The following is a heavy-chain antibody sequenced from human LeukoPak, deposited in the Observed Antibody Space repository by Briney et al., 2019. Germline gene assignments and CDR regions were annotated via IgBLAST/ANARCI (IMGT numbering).Heavy chain of an antibody. CDR1: GGSFSGYY. V-gene: IGHV4-34*01. CDR2: SNHSGST. D-gene: IGHD1-26*01. CDR3: ARSLVGATSAFDI. Sequence: SETLSLTCVVYGGSFSGYYWRWLRQPPGKGVEWIGGSNHSGSTKSNPSLKRRVTISVDTSKNQFSLKLSSVTAADTAVYYCARSLVGATSAFDIWGQGTMVTVSS. J-gene: IGHJ3*02.